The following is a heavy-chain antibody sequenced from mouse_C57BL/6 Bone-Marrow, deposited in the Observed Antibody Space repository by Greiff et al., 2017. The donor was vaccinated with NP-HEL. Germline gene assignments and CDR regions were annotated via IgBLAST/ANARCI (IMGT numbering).Heavy chain of an antibody. CDR1: GYTFTSYW. CDR3: ARWKGNYGFFDY. J-gene: IGHJ2*01. V-gene: IGHV1-64*01. CDR2: IHPNSGST. Sequence: VQLQQPGAELVKPGASVKLSCKASGYTFTSYWMHWVKQRPGQGLEWIGMIHPNSGSTNYNEKFKSKATLTVDKSSSTAYMQLSSLTSEDSAVYYCARWKGNYGFFDYWGQGTTLTVSS. D-gene: IGHD2-1*01.